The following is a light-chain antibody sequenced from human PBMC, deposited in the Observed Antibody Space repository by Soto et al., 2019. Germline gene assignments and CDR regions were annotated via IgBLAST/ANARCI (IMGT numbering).Light chain of an antibody. Sequence: QSALTQPPSASGSPGQSVTISCTGTSSDVGNYNYVSWYQQYPGKAPKLMIYEVNKRPSGVPDSFSGSKSGNTASLTVSGLQAEDEADYYCTSEAAGKTVVFGGGTKLTVL. J-gene: IGLJ2*01. CDR2: EVN. CDR3: TSEAAGKTVV. V-gene: IGLV2-8*01. CDR1: SSDVGNYNY.